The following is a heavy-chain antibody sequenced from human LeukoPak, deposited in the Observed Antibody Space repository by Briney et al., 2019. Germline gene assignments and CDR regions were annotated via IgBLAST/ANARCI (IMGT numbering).Heavy chain of an antibody. CDR1: GGSFSVYY. CDR3: ARGVLRPTYYYYYGMDV. V-gene: IGHV4-34*01. J-gene: IGHJ6*02. Sequence: SETLSLTCAVYGGSFSVYYWSWIRQPPGKGLEWIGEINHSGSTNYNPSLKSRVAISVDTSKNQFSLKLSSVTAADTAVYYCARGVLRPTYYYYYGMDVWGQGTTATVSS. CDR2: INHSGST.